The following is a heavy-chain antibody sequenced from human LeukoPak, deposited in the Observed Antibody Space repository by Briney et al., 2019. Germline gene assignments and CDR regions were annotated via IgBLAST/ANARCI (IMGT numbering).Heavy chain of an antibody. D-gene: IGHD2-21*02. CDR1: GFTFDDYG. Sequence: GGSLRLSCAASGFTFDDYGMSWVRQAPGKGLVWVSGINWNGGSTGYADSVKGRFTISRDNAKNSLYLQMNSLRAEDTALYYCAKWVGDRHFDYWGQGTLVTVSS. V-gene: IGHV3-20*04. CDR2: INWNGGST. CDR3: AKWVGDRHFDY. J-gene: IGHJ4*02.